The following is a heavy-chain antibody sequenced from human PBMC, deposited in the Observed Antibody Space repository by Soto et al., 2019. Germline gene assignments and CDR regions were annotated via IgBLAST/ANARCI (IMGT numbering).Heavy chain of an antibody. CDR1: GGSISSYY. J-gene: IGHJ4*02. V-gene: IGHV4-59*06. D-gene: IGHD2-8*01. CDR2: IYYSGST. CDR3: ACAISSLMFDY. Sequence: PSETLSLTCTVSGGSISSYYWSWIRQPPGKGLVWIGYIYYSGSTYYNPSLKSRVSISVDTSKNQFSLKVSSVTAADTAIYYCACAISSLMFDYWGQGTLVTVSS.